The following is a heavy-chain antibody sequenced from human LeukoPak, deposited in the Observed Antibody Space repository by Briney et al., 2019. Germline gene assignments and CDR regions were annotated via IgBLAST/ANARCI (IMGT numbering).Heavy chain of an antibody. CDR3: ARGPGQQLVPSDY. V-gene: IGHV1-8*01. J-gene: IGHJ4*02. D-gene: IGHD6-13*01. Sequence: ASVKVSCKASGYTLTSYDINWVRQATGQGLEWMGWMNPKTGNTGYAQKFQARVTMTRNTSISTAYMELSSLRSEDKAVYYCARGPGQQLVPSDYWGQGTLVTVS. CDR1: GYTLTSYD. CDR2: MNPKTGNT.